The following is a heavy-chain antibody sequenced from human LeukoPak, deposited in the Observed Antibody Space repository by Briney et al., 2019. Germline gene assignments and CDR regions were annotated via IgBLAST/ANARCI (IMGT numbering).Heavy chain of an antibody. J-gene: IGHJ4*02. CDR2: INHSGST. Sequence: PSETLSLTCAVYGGSFSGYYWSWIRQPPGKGLEWIGEINHSGSTNYNPSLKSRVTISVDTSKNQFSLKLSSVTAADTAVYYCARGPYYYGSGSGFYWGQGTLVTVSS. CDR3: ARGPYYYGSGSGFY. V-gene: IGHV4-34*01. CDR1: GGSFSGYY. D-gene: IGHD3-10*01.